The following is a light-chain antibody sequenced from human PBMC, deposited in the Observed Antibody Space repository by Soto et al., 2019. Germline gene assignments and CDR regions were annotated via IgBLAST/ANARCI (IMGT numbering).Light chain of an antibody. CDR3: QSYDSSLSGWV. V-gene: IGLV1-40*01. CDR2: GNN. Sequence: QSVLTQPPSVSGAPGQRVTISCTGSSSNIGAGYDVHWYQHLPGTAPKLLIYGNNNRPSGIPDRFSGSKSGTSASLTITELQAEDEADYYCQSYDSSLSGWVFGGGTKVTVL. CDR1: SSNIGAGYD. J-gene: IGLJ3*02.